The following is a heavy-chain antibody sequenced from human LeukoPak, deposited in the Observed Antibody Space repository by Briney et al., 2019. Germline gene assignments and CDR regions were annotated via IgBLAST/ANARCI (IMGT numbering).Heavy chain of an antibody. CDR3: AKDYCSSTSCYEEGPDY. J-gene: IGHJ4*02. D-gene: IGHD2-2*01. V-gene: IGHV3-23*01. CDR1: GFTFSNYA. Sequence: GGSLRLSCAASGFTFSNYAMGLVRQAPGKGLEWVSAISGSGGSTYYADSVKGRFTISRDNSKNTLYLQMNSLRAEDTAVYYCAKDYCSSTSCYEEGPDYWGQGTLVTVSS. CDR2: ISGSGGST.